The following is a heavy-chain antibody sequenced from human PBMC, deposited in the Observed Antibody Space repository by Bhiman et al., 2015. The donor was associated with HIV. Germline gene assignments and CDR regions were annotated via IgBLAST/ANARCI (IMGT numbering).Heavy chain of an antibody. Sequence: VQLVESGGGVVQPGRSLRLSCAASGFTFSSYEMHWVRQAPGKGLEWLSYISSSSSTIYYADSVKGRFTISRDNAKNSLYLQMNGLRAEDTAVYYCASGSGSVNFDYWGQGTLVTVSS. CDR3: ASGSGSVNFDY. CDR2: ISSSSSTI. V-gene: IGHV3-48*03. CDR1: GFTFSSYE. D-gene: IGHD3-10*01. J-gene: IGHJ4*02.